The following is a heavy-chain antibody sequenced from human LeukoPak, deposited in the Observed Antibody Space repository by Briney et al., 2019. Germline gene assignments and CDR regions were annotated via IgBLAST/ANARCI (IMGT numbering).Heavy chain of an antibody. CDR2: TSGSGGST. V-gene: IGHV3-23*01. J-gene: IGHJ4*02. Sequence: GGSLRLSCAASVFTFSSYAMSWVRQAPGQGLEWVSATSGSGGSTYYTDSVKGRFSISRDNSKNTLFLQMNSLRAEDTAVFYCAIAADGSWFRGLDSWGQGTLVTVSS. CDR1: VFTFSSYA. CDR3: AIAADGSWFRGLDS. D-gene: IGHD6-13*01.